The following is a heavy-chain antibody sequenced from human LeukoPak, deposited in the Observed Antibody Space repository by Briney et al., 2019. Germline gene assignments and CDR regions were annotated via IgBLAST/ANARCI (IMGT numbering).Heavy chain of an antibody. V-gene: IGHV4-31*03. CDR2: IYYSGST. D-gene: IGHD5-12*01. Sequence: PSKTLSLTCTVSGGSISSYYWSWIRQHPGKGLEWIGYIYYSGSTYYNPSLKSRVTISVDTSKNQFSPKLSSVTAADTAVYYCARAPGRMVATFGYFDYWGQGTLVTVSS. J-gene: IGHJ4*02. CDR1: GGSISSYY. CDR3: ARAPGRMVATFGYFDY.